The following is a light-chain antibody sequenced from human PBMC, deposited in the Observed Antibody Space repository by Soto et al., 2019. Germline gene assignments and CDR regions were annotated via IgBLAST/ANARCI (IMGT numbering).Light chain of an antibody. V-gene: IGLV2-8*01. CDR1: SSDVGGYNY. Sequence: QSALTQPPSASGSPGQSVTISCTGTSSDVGGYNYVSWYQQHPGKAPKLMIYEVSKRPSGVPDRFSGSKSGNTASLTVSGLQAEDEDDYFCSSYASSHHLVFGGGTQLTVL. J-gene: IGLJ3*02. CDR3: SSYASSHHLV. CDR2: EVS.